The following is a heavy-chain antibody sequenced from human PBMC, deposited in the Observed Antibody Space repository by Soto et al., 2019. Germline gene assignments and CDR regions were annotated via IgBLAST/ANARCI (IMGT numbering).Heavy chain of an antibody. CDR3: ARQGPGSLTIYCSDGGCHYAFDI. CDR1: GFAFSYYA. Sequence: EVQLLESGGGLVQPGGSLRLSCAASGFAFSYYAIIWVRQAPGKGLEWVSTISGGGDGAFYADSVKGRFTISRDNSRNTVYLQVNSLRAEDTAVYYCARQGPGSLTIYCSDGGCHYAFDIWGQGTRVTVSS. CDR2: ISGGGDGA. J-gene: IGHJ3*02. V-gene: IGHV3-23*01. D-gene: IGHD2-15*01.